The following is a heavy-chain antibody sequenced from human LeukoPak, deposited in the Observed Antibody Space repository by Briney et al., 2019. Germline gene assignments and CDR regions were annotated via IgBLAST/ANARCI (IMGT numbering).Heavy chain of an antibody. CDR1: GFTFSSYS. CDR3: ARGGAPTFGGVIDYYFDY. D-gene: IGHD3-16*02. CDR2: ISSSGSTI. J-gene: IGHJ4*02. V-gene: IGHV3-48*04. Sequence: GGSLRLSCAASGFTFSSYSMNWVRQAPGKGLEWVSYISSSGSTIYYADSVKGRFTISRDNAKNSLYLQMNSLRAEDTAVYYCARGGAPTFGGVIDYYFDYWGQGTLVTVSS.